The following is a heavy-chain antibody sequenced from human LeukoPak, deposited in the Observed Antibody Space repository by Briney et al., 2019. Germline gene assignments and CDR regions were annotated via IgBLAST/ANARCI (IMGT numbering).Heavy chain of an antibody. V-gene: IGHV3-48*04. J-gene: IGHJ6*03. D-gene: IGHD3-16*02. Sequence: GGSLRLSCAASGFTFSTYGMSWVRQAPGKGLEWVSYISGTGNTIYSTDSVKGRFTISRDNAKNSLSLQMNSLRAEDTAVYYCARDVTPYYYMDVWGKGTTVTISS. CDR2: ISGTGNTI. CDR1: GFTFSTYG. CDR3: ARDVTPYYYMDV.